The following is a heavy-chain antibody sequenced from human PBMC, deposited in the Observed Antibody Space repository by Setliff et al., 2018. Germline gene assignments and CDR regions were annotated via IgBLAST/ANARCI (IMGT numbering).Heavy chain of an antibody. CDR2: IIGSGIST. D-gene: IGHD3-3*01. Sequence: GGSLRLSCAASGFTFSSDAMTWVRQAPGKGLGWVSSIIGSGISTYYADSVQGRFTISRDNHKNTLYLQMNSLRVEDTAIYYCAKSPHDFWSGRVFFDYWGQGTLVTVSS. CDR3: AKSPHDFWSGRVFFDY. J-gene: IGHJ4*02. V-gene: IGHV3-23*01. CDR1: GFTFSSDA.